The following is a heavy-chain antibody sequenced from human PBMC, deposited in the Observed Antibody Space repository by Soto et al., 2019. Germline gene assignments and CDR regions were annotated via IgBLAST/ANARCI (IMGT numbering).Heavy chain of an antibody. D-gene: IGHD3-10*01. CDR2: VTVTGGST. Sequence: GGSLRLSCAASTMSFNTYGVTWVRQAPGKGLEWVSTVTVTGGSTYYADSVKGRFTISRDRSNYTVSLLLNSLRVGYTAIYYCARQRSPEGWFGPWGQGTLVTVSS. J-gene: IGHJ5*02. CDR3: ARQRSPEGWFGP. V-gene: IGHV3-23*01. CDR1: TMSFNTYG.